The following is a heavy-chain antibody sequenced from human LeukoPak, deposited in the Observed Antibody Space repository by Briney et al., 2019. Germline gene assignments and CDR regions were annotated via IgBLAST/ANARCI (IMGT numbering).Heavy chain of an antibody. CDR2: IYPGDSHT. J-gene: IGHJ4*02. CDR1: GYGFNNYW. D-gene: IGHD3-16*02. Sequence: KPGESLKISCKASGYGFNNYWIGWVRQMPGKGLEWMGIIYPGDSHTTYSPSFEGQVTISGDKSISTAYLQWSSLKASDTAIYYCARHTSGELSTPFDYWGQGTLVTVSS. V-gene: IGHV5-51*01. CDR3: ARHTSGELSTPFDY.